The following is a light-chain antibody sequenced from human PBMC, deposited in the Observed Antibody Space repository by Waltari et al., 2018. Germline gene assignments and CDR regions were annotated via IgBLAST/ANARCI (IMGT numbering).Light chain of an antibody. V-gene: IGLV2-11*01. J-gene: IGLJ3*02. Sequence: QSALTQPRSVSGSPGQSVTTPCTGTSSAVGGFNYVSCYHQHPGKAPKLMIYDVSNRHSGVPDRFSGSKSGNTASLTISGLQAEDEADYYCCSYAGSYSPWVFGGGTKLTVL. CDR3: CSYAGSYSPWV. CDR1: SSAVGGFNY. CDR2: DVS.